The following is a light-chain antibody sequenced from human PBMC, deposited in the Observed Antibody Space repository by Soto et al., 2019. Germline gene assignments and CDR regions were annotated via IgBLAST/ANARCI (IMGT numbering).Light chain of an antibody. CDR2: AAS. Sequence: AIRMTQSPSSLSASTGDRVTITCRASQGISSYLAWYQQKPGKAPKLLIYAASPLQSGVPSRFSGSGSGTDFTLTISCLQSEDFATYYCQQYYSYPPGTFGQGTKVEIK. CDR1: QGISSY. V-gene: IGKV1-8*01. CDR3: QQYYSYPPGT. J-gene: IGKJ1*01.